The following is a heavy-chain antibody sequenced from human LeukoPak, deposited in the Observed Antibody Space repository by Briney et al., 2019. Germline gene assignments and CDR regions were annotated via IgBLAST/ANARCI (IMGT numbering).Heavy chain of an antibody. Sequence: PAETLSVTCAVAGGSLSSSNWWSWVRQPPGKGLVWTGEIYHSGSINYNASLKSRVPISVDKSKTRFSLTLSSVTAADTAVYYCARSVRSLLRYFDWLSHDYYYYYMDVWGKGTTVTISS. CDR3: ARSVRSLLRYFDWLSHDYYYYYMDV. D-gene: IGHD3-9*01. CDR2: IYHSGSI. V-gene: IGHV4-4*02. CDR1: GGSLSSSNW. J-gene: IGHJ6*03.